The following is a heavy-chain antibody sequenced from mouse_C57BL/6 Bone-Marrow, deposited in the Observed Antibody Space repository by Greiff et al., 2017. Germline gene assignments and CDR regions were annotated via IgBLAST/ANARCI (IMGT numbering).Heavy chain of an antibody. CDR2: INPNNGGT. J-gene: IGHJ4*01. D-gene: IGHD2-2*01. CDR1: GYTFTDYN. V-gene: IGHV1-22*01. CDR3: ANDLLWLRRYYYAMDY. Sequence: EVQLQQSGPELVKPGASVTMSCKASGYTFTDYNMHWVKQSHGKSLEWIGYINPNNGGTSYNKKFKGKATLTVIKSSSTAYMELRSLTSEDSAVYYCANDLLWLRRYYYAMDYWGQGTSVTVSS.